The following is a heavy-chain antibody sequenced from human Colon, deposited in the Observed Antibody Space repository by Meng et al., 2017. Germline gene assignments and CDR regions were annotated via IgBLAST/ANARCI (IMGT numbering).Heavy chain of an antibody. V-gene: IGHV4-4*02. D-gene: IGHD7-27*01. CDR3: ARGTGDIRVGFDY. J-gene: IGHJ4*02. Sequence: VHLQGSCPGLVKPSGTLPLACTASDSSVIGRNWWTWVRQTPGKGLEWIGEIHHSGRTNSMPSLKSRVTLSRDKSKNQVSLSMTSVTAADTAVYYCARGTGDIRVGFDYWGQGTLVTVSS. CDR2: IHHSGRT. CDR1: DSSVIGRNW.